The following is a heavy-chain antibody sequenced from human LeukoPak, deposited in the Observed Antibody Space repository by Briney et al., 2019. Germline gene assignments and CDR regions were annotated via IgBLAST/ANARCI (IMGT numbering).Heavy chain of an antibody. CDR2: FDPEDGGT. Sequence: ASVKVSCKVSGYTLTELSMHWVRQAPGKGLEWMGGFDPEDGGTIYAQKFQGRVAMTEDTSTDTAYMELSSLRSEDTAVYYCATSMVAYYYYYGMDVWGQGTTVTVSS. CDR1: GYTLTELS. D-gene: IGHD4/OR15-4a*01. J-gene: IGHJ6*02. V-gene: IGHV1-24*01. CDR3: ATSMVAYYYYYGMDV.